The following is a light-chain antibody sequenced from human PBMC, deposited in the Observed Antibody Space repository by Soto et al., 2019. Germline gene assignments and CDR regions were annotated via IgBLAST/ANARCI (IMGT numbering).Light chain of an antibody. CDR1: SSDVGGYNY. V-gene: IGLV2-14*01. Sequence: QSVLTQPASVSGSPGQSITISCTGTSSDVGGYNYVSWYQQHPGKAPKLMMYDVSNRPSGVSNRFSGSKSGNTASLTISGLQDEDEADYYCSSYTSSSVVFGGGTKLTVL. CDR2: DVS. J-gene: IGLJ2*01. CDR3: SSYTSSSVV.